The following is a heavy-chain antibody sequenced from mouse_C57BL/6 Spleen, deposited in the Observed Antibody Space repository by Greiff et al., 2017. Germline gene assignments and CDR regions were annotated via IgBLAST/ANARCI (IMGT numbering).Heavy chain of an antibody. CDR1: GYSITSGYY. Sequence: DVQLQESGPGLVKPSQSLSLTCSVTGYSITSGYYWNWIRQFPGNKLEWMGYISYDGSNNYNPSLKNRISITRDTSKNQFFLKLNSVTTEDTATYYCARENSDYFYAMDYWGQGTSVTVSS. D-gene: IGHD1-1*01. J-gene: IGHJ4*01. V-gene: IGHV3-6*01. CDR3: ARENSDYFYAMDY. CDR2: ISYDGSN.